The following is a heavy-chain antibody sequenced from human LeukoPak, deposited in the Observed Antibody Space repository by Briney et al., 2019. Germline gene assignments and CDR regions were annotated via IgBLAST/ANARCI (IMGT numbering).Heavy chain of an antibody. CDR3: AREVHESYCSGGSCYSSYWFDP. J-gene: IGHJ5*02. CDR1: GYTFTSYG. D-gene: IGHD2-15*01. V-gene: IGHV1-18*01. CDR2: ISAYNGNT. Sequence: GASVKVSCKASGYTFTSYGISWVRQAPGQGLEWMGWISAYNGNTNYAQKLQGRVTMTTDTSTSTAYMELRSLRSDGTAVYYCAREVHESYCSGGSCYSSYWFDPWGQGTLVTVSS.